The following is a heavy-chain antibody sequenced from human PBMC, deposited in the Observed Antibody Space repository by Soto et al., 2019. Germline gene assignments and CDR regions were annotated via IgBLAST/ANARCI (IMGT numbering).Heavy chain of an antibody. CDR2: IYYSGST. Sequence: SETLSLTCTVSGGSISSGGYYWSWIRQHPGKGLEWIGYIYYSGSTYYNPSLKSRVTISVDTSKNQFSLKLSSVTAADTAVYYCAREAAPHCGGDCYFDYWGQGTLVTVSS. CDR3: AREAAPHCGGDCYFDY. J-gene: IGHJ4*02. D-gene: IGHD2-21*02. V-gene: IGHV4-31*03. CDR1: GGSISSGGYY.